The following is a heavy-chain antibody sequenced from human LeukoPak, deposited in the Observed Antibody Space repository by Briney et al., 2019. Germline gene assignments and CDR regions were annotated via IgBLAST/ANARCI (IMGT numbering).Heavy chain of an antibody. D-gene: IGHD6-19*01. CDR2: INSDGSST. Sequence: GGSLRLSCAASGFTFSSYWMHWVRQAPGKGLMWVSRINSDGSSTSYADSVKGRFTISRDNAKNTLYLQMNSLRAEDMAVYYCARSVAVADFDYWGQGTLVTVSS. J-gene: IGHJ4*02. CDR1: GFTFSSYW. V-gene: IGHV3-74*01. CDR3: ARSVAVADFDY.